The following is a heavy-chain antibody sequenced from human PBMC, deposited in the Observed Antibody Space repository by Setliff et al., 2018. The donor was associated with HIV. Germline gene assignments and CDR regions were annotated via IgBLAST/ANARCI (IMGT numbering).Heavy chain of an antibody. J-gene: IGHJ4*02. CDR3: ARDHDYYDSSKSWGFDY. CDR2: IYTSGST. V-gene: IGHV4-4*07. Sequence: SETLSLTCAVYGGSFSGYYWSWIRQPAGKGLEWIGHIYTSGSTNYNPSLKSRVTISIDTSKNQFSLKLRSVTAADTAVYYCARDHDYYDSSKSWGFDYWGQGTLVTVSS. CDR1: GGSFSGYY. D-gene: IGHD3-22*01.